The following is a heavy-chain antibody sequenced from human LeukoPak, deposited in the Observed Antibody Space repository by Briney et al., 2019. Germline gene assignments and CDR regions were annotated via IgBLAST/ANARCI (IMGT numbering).Heavy chain of an antibody. CDR1: GFTFSSHW. V-gene: IGHV3-74*01. Sequence: GGSLRLCCAASGFTFSSHWMHWVRQAPGKGLVWVSRISGDGRSTSYADSVKGRFTISRDNAENTLYLQMNSLRAEDTAVYYCTRGGLRYSSASDYWGQGTLVTVSS. CDR3: TRGGLRYSSASDY. CDR2: ISGDGRST. D-gene: IGHD5-18*01. J-gene: IGHJ4*02.